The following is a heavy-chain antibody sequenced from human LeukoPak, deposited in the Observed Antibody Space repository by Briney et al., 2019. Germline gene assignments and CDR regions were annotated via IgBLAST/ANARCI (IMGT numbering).Heavy chain of an antibody. CDR1: GFTFSSYS. D-gene: IGHD3-9*01. Sequence: GGSLRLSCAASGFTFSSYSMNWVRQAPGKGLEWVSSISSSSSYIYYADSVKGRFTISRDNAKNSLYLQMNSLRAEDTAVYYCTADILTGDYSGYFDYWGQGTLVTVSS. J-gene: IGHJ4*02. V-gene: IGHV3-21*01. CDR2: ISSSSSYI. CDR3: TADILTGDYSGYFDY.